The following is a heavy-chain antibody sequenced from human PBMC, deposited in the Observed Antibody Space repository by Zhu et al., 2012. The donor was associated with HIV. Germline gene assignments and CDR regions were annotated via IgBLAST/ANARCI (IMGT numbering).Heavy chain of an antibody. Sequence: EVQLLESGGGLVQPGGSLRLSCAASGFTFSSYAMSWVRQAPGKGLEWVSAISGSGGSTYYADSVKGRFTISRDNSKNTLYLQMNSLRAEDTAVYYCAKATRYSYGLWGXFDIVGPRDNGHRLF. J-gene: IGHJ3*02. CDR2: ISGSGGST. V-gene: IGHV3-23*01. CDR3: AKATRYSYGLWGXFDI. D-gene: IGHD5-18*01. CDR1: GFTFSSYA.